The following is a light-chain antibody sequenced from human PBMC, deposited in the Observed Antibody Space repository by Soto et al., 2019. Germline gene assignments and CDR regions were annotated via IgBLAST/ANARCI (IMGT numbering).Light chain of an antibody. V-gene: IGKV1-39*01. CDR2: AAS. CDR1: QSISSY. J-gene: IGKJ1*01. Sequence: DIQMTQSPSSLSASVGDRVTITCRASQSISSYLNWYQQKPGRAPKLLIYAASSLQSGVPSSFSGTGSGTDFTLTISSLQPEDCATYYCQQSYRTPVAFGQGTPVEIK. CDR3: QQSYRTPVA.